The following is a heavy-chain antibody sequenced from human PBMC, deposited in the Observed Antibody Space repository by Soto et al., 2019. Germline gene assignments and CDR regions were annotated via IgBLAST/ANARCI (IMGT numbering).Heavy chain of an antibody. J-gene: IGHJ3*02. Sequence: EVQLVESGGGLVQPGGSLRLSCAASGFTFSSYWMHWVRQAPGKGLVWVSRINSDGSSTSYADSVKGRFTISRDNAKNTLYLQMDSLRAEDTAVYYCAREASDCRSTSGYSMVDDAFDIWGQGTMVTVSS. CDR3: AREASDCRSTSGYSMVDDAFDI. V-gene: IGHV3-74*01. CDR2: INSDGSST. D-gene: IGHD2-2*01. CDR1: GFTFSSYW.